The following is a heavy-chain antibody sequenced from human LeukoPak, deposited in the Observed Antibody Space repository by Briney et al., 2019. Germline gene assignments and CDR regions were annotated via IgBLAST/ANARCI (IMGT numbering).Heavy chain of an antibody. CDR3: AGEDRLTPRNNTGGNGY. J-gene: IGHJ4*02. D-gene: IGHD4-23*01. CDR1: GGTFSSYA. V-gene: IGHV1-69*13. Sequence: GASVKVSCKASGGTFSSYAISWVRQAPGQGLEWMGGIIPIFGTANYAQKFQGRVTITADESTSTAYMELSSLRSEDTAVYYCAGEDRLTPRNNTGGNGYWGQGTLVTVSS. CDR2: IIPIFGTA.